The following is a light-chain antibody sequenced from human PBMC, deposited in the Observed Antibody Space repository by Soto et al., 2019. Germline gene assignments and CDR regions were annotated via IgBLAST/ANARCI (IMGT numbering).Light chain of an antibody. J-gene: IGLJ1*01. CDR2: DVS. CDR1: SSDVGAYNH. Sequence: QPELTQPASVSGSPGQSIAISCTRTSSDVGAYNHVSWYQQHPGKAPELMIFDVSNRPSGVSDRFSGSKSGNTASLTISGLQAEDEADYYCCSFASRNTYVFGSGTKVTVL. V-gene: IGLV2-14*01. CDR3: CSFASRNTYV.